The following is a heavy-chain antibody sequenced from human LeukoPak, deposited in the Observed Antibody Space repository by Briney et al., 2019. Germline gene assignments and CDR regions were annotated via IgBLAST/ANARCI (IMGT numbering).Heavy chain of an antibody. Sequence: GASVKVSCKASGSTFTGYYMHWVRQAPGQGLEWMGWINPNSGGTNYAQKFQGRVTMTRDTSISTAYMELSRLRSDDTAVYYCARDYMVRGPEGYYYYYYMDVWGKGTTVTVSS. J-gene: IGHJ6*03. CDR2: INPNSGGT. CDR1: GSTFTGYY. CDR3: ARDYMVRGPEGYYYYYYMDV. D-gene: IGHD3-10*01. V-gene: IGHV1-2*02.